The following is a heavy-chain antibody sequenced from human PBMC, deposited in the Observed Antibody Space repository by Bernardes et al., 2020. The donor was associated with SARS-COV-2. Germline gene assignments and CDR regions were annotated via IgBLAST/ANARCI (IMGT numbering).Heavy chain of an antibody. CDR2: TYYRSKWQN. CDR1: GDSVSSKSAA. Sequence: SQTLSLTCAISGDSVSSKSAAWHWIRQSPSRGLEWLGRTYYRSKWQNDYAESVKSRITIKPDTSKNQFSLQLNSVSPEDTAMYYCARVGVGGALDIWAQGTMVTVSS. CDR3: ARVGVGGALDI. J-gene: IGHJ3*02. D-gene: IGHD3-16*01. V-gene: IGHV6-1*01.